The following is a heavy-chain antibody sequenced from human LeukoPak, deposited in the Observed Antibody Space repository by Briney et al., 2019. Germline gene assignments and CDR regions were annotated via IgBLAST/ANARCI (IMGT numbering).Heavy chain of an antibody. Sequence: GGSLRLSCAASGFTFSSYSMNWVRQAPGKGLEWVSSISSSSYIYYADSVKGRFTISRDNAKNSLYLQMNSLRAEDTAVYYCARRRRLHYYGSGSYYNYFDYWGQGTLVTVSS. V-gene: IGHV3-21*01. J-gene: IGHJ4*02. CDR2: ISSSSYI. CDR1: GFTFSSYS. D-gene: IGHD3-10*01. CDR3: ARRRRLHYYGSGSYYNYFDY.